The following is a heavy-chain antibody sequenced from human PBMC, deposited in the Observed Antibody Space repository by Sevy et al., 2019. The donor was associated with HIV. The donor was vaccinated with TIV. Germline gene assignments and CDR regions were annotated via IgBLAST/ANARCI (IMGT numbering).Heavy chain of an antibody. CDR2: ISYDGSNK. CDR1: GFTFSNYG. D-gene: IGHD5-18*01. V-gene: IGHV3-30*03. Sequence: GGSLRLSCAASGFTFSNYGMHWVRQAPGKGLEWVAFISYDGSNKYYADSVKGRFTISRANSMSTLYLQMNSLRAEDTVFYFCPIPPHTTLVPSDAFDFWAQGTMVTVSS. J-gene: IGHJ3*01. CDR3: PIPPHTTLVPSDAFDF.